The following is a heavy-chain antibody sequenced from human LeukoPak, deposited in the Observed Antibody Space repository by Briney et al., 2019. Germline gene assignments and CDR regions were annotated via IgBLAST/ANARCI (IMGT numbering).Heavy chain of an antibody. CDR2: ISGSGGAT. Sequence: HPGGSLRLSCAASGFTFSSYEMSWVRQAPGKGLEWVSGISGSGGATYYADSVKGRFTISRDDPHNTLYLQMNSLRAEDTAVYFCARGGVDYYGSGTYYLMYYFDYWGQGALVTVSS. CDR3: ARGGVDYYGSGTYYLMYYFDY. D-gene: IGHD3-10*01. V-gene: IGHV3-23*01. CDR1: GFTFSSYE. J-gene: IGHJ4*02.